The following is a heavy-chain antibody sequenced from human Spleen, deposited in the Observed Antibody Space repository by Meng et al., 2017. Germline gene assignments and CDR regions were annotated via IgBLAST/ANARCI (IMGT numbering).Heavy chain of an antibody. D-gene: IGHD6-6*01. J-gene: IGHJ4*02. CDR3: ARSSIAARGYYFDY. V-gene: IGHV3-11*04. CDR2: ISSSGSTI. CDR1: GFTFSNAW. Sequence: GESLKISCAASGFTFSNAWMSWVRQAPGKGLEWVSYISSSGSTIYYADSVKGRFTISRDNAKNSLYLQMNSLRAEDTAVYYCARSSIAARGYYFDYWGQGTLVTVSS.